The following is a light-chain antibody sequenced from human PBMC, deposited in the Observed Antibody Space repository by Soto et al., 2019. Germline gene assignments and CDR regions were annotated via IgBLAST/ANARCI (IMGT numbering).Light chain of an antibody. CDR1: SSDVGAYNY. CDR3: SSYASSGAVV. J-gene: IGLJ3*02. CDR2: EVN. V-gene: IGLV2-14*01. Sequence: QSVLTQPASVSGSPGQPITISYTGTSSDVGAYNYVSWYQLHPGKAPKLMIYEVNNRPSGVSHRFSGSKSGNTASLTFSGLQPEDEADYYCSSYASSGAVVCGGGTKVTVL.